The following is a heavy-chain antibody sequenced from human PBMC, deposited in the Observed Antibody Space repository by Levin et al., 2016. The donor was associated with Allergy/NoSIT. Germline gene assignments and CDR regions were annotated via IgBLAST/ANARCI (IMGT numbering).Heavy chain of an antibody. V-gene: IGHV1-24*01. J-gene: IGHJ6*02. CDR3: ATLRPYSGSYAYYYGMDV. D-gene: IGHD1-26*01. Sequence: ASVKVSCKVSGYTLTELSMHWVRQAPGKGLEWMGGFDPEDGETIYAQKFQGRVTMTEDTSTDTAYMELSSLRSEDTAVYYCATLRPYSGSYAYYYGMDVWGQGTTVTVSS. CDR2: FDPEDGET. CDR1: GYTLTELS.